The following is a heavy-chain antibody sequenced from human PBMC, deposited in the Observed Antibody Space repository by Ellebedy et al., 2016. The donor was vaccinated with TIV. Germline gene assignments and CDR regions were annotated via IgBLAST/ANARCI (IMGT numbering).Heavy chain of an antibody. Sequence: ASVKVSCXASGGTFSRYTISWVRKAPGQGLEWMGGIIPIFGTANYAQKFQDRVTITADESTRTAYMELSSLRSEDTAVYYCARDFLRAPDGSESYNNWFDPWGQGTLVTVSS. J-gene: IGHJ5*02. CDR3: ARDFLRAPDGSESYNNWFDP. D-gene: IGHD3-10*01. V-gene: IGHV1-69*13. CDR1: GGTFSRYT. CDR2: IIPIFGTA.